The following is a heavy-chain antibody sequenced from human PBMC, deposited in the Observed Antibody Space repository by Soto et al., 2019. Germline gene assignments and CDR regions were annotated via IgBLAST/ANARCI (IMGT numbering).Heavy chain of an antibody. D-gene: IGHD2-15*01. V-gene: IGHV1-18*01. CDR2: ISAYNGNT. CDR1: GYTFTSYG. Sequence: ASVKVSCKASGYTFTSYGIGWVRQAPGQGLEWMGWISAYNGNTNYAQKLQGRVTMTTDTSTSTAYMELRSLRSDDTAVYYCARDIVVVVAATDYYYHGMDVWGQGTTVTVSS. J-gene: IGHJ6*02. CDR3: ARDIVVVVAATDYYYHGMDV.